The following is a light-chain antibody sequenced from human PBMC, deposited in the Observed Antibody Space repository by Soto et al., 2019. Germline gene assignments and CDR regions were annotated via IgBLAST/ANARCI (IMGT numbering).Light chain of an antibody. CDR1: QSVRSN. CDR3: QQYDDFPIT. V-gene: IGKV3-15*01. Sequence: EIVMTQSPATMSVSPMEIATLSFRASQSVRSNLAWYQQKPGQAPRLLIYGASTRATGIPARFSGSGSGTDFTFTISSLQAEDNATYYCQQYDDFPITFGQGTRLEIK. CDR2: GAS. J-gene: IGKJ5*01.